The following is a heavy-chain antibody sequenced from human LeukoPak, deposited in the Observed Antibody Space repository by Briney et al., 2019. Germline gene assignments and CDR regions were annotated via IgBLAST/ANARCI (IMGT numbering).Heavy chain of an antibody. D-gene: IGHD3-3*01. J-gene: IGHJ4*02. CDR2: ISSSSYI. CDR1: GFTFSSYS. V-gene: IGHV3-21*01. CDR3: ASGDFWSGYYPPGY. Sequence: PGGSLRLSCAASGFTFSSYSMNWVRQAPGKGLEWVSSISSSSYIYYADSVKGRFTISRDNAKNSLYLQMNSLRAEDTAVYYCASGDFWSGYYPPGYWGQGTLVTVSS.